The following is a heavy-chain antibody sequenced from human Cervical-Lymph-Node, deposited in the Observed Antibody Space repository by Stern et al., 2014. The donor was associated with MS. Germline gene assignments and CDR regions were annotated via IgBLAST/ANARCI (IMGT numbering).Heavy chain of an antibody. CDR1: GGTFSSYA. D-gene: IGHD2-2*01. V-gene: IGHV1-69*01. CDR2: IIPIFGTA. CDR3: ARGHYCSSTSCSTIYYGMDV. J-gene: IGHJ6*02. Sequence: VQLVESGAEVKKPGSSVKVSCKASGGTFSSYAISWVRQAPGPGLEWMGGIIPIFGTANYAQKFQGRVTITADESTSTAYMELSSLRSEDTAVYYCARGHYCSSTSCSTIYYGMDVWGQGTTVTVSS.